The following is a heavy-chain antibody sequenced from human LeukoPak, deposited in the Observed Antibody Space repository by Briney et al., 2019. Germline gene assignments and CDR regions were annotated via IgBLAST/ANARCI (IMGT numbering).Heavy chain of an antibody. CDR1: GGTFSSYT. V-gene: IGHV1-69*04. CDR3: ARDPHCSSTSCYTRGDDWFDP. J-gene: IGHJ5*02. D-gene: IGHD2-2*02. CDR2: IIPILGIA. Sequence: ASVKVSCKASGGTFSSYTIGWVRQAPGQGLEWMGRIIPILGIANYAQKFQGRVTITADKSTSTAYMELSSLRSEDTAVYYCARDPHCSSTSCYTRGDDWFDPWGQGTLVTVSS.